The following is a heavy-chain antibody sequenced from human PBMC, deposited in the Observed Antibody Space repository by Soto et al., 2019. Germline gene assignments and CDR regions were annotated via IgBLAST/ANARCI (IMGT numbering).Heavy chain of an antibody. J-gene: IGHJ6*02. D-gene: IGHD3-3*01. CDR2: IYYSGST. Sequence: SLTCTVSGGSISSSSYYWGWIRQPPGKGLEWIGSIYYSGSTYYNPSLKSRVTISVDTSKNQFSLKLSSVTAADTAVYYCARVTIFGVVITYYYGMDVWGQGTTVTVSS. CDR1: GGSISSSSYY. CDR3: ARVTIFGVVITYYYGMDV. V-gene: IGHV4-39*01.